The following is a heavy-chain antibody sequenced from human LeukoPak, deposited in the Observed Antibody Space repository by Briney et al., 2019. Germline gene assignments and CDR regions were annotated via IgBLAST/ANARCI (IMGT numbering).Heavy chain of an antibody. CDR1: GGSISSYY. CDR2: IYYSGST. V-gene: IGHV4-59*08. J-gene: IGHJ4*02. D-gene: IGHD6-13*01. Sequence: SSETLSLTCTVSGGSISSYYWSWIRQPPGKGLEWIGYIYYSGSTNYNPSLKSRVTISVDTSKNQFSLKLSSVTAADTAVYYCARQIAAAGTLAFDYWGQGTLVTVSS. CDR3: ARQIAAAGTLAFDY.